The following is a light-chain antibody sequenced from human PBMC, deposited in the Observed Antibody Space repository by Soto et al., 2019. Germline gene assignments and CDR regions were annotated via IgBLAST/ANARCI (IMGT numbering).Light chain of an antibody. CDR3: HQYYTTPLT. J-gene: IGKJ4*01. CDR2: WAS. Sequence: DIVMTQYPDSLAVSLGERATVNCKSSQSVLYSSNNKNYLAWYQQKPGQPPKLLIYWASSRESGVPDRFSGSGSGTDFTLTISILQAEDVAVYYCHQYYTTPLTVGGGTKGEIK. CDR1: QSVLYSSNNKNY. V-gene: IGKV4-1*01.